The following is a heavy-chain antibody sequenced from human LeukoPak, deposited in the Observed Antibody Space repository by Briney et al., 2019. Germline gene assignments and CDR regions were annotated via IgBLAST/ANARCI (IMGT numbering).Heavy chain of an antibody. V-gene: IGHV4-4*02. Sequence: VKPSDTLSLTCAVSGYSIRSSNWWSWIRQPPGKGLEWIGEINHSGSTNYNPSLKSRVTISVDTSKNQFSLKLSSVTAADTAVYYCARGGKRVRGVTKPPGYFDYWGQGTLVTVSS. CDR3: ARGGKRVRGVTKPPGYFDY. CDR2: INHSGST. J-gene: IGHJ4*02. D-gene: IGHD3-10*01. CDR1: GYSIRSSNW.